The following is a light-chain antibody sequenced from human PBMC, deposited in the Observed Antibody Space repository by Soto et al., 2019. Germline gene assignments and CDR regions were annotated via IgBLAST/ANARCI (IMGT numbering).Light chain of an antibody. CDR1: QSVSSN. CDR2: GAS. J-gene: IGKJ4*01. Sequence: EVVMTQSPATLSVSPGERATLSCRASQSVSSNLAWYQQKPGQAPRLLIYGASTRATGIPARFSGSWSGTECTLTISSLQSEDFAVYYCQQYNKWPPLTFGGGTKVEIK. V-gene: IGKV3-15*01. CDR3: QQYNKWPPLT.